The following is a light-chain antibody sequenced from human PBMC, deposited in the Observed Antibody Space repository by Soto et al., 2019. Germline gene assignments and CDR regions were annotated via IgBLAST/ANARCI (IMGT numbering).Light chain of an antibody. CDR1: QSISSN. V-gene: IGKV3-15*01. J-gene: IGKJ1*01. CDR2: GAS. Sequence: EIVMTQSPVSLSVSPGERSTLSCRASQSISSNLAWYQQKPGQAPRLLIYGASTRATGIPVRFSGSGSGTDFTLTISSLQSEDFAVYYCQHYNNWPPWTLGQGTKVEIK. CDR3: QHYNNWPPWT.